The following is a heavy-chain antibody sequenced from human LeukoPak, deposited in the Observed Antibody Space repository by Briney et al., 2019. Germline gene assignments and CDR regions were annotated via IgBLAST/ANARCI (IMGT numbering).Heavy chain of an antibody. V-gene: IGHV3-30*18. J-gene: IGHJ4*02. D-gene: IGHD1-1*01. CDR3: AKDGVQF. CDR1: GFTFSSYG. Sequence: PGRSLRLSRAASGFTFSSYGMHWVRQAPGKGLEWVAVISYDGSNKYYADSVKGRFTISRDNSKNTLYLQMNSLRAEDTAVYYCAKDGVQFWGQGTLVTVSS. CDR2: ISYDGSNK.